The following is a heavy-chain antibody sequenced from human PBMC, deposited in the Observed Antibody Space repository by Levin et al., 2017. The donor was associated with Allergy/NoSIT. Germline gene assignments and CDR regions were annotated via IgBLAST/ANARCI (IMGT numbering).Heavy chain of an antibody. V-gene: IGHV1-69*01. J-gene: IGHJ4*02. CDR2: IIPIFGTA. D-gene: IGHD4-23*01. Sequence: GGSLRLSCKASGGTFSSYAISWVRQAPGQGLEWMGGIIPIFGTANYAQKFQGRVTITADESTSTAYMELSSLRSEDTAVYYCARDYGGNEYYFDYWGQGTLVTVSS. CDR1: GGTFSSYA. CDR3: ARDYGGNEYYFDY.